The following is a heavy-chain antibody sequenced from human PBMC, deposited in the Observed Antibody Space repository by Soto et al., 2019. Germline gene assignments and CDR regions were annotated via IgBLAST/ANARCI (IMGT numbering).Heavy chain of an antibody. CDR3: AGHGGYSY. CDR2: ILGSGGDT. J-gene: IGHJ4*02. V-gene: IGHV3-23*01. Sequence: GGSLRLSCAATGFTLRTNGMSWFRQAPGKGLEWVSSILGSGGDTYYADSLKGRFTISRDNSKNTLYLQLNSLGAEDTALYYCAGHGGYSYLDQGTLVTVSS. CDR1: GFTLRTNG. D-gene: IGHD2-15*01.